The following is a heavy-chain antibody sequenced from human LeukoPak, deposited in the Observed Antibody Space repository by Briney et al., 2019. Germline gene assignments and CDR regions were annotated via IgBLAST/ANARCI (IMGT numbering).Heavy chain of an antibody. CDR1: GFTFSSYS. CDR3: ARELPGGGISPFDY. CDR2: ISSSSSTI. D-gene: IGHD3-16*01. Sequence: PGGSLRLSCAASGFTFSSYSMNWVRQAPGKGLEWVSYISSSSSTIYYADSVKGRFTISRDNAKNSLYLQMNSLRAEDTAVYYCARELPGGGISPFDYWGQGTLVTVSS. V-gene: IGHV3-48*04. J-gene: IGHJ4*02.